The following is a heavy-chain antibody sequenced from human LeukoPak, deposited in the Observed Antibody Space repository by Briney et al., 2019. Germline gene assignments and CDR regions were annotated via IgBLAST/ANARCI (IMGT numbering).Heavy chain of an antibody. Sequence: GRSLRLSCAASGFTFSSYGIHWVRQAPGKGLEWVAVISYDGSNKYYVDSVKGRFTISRDNSKNTQKLQMNSLGAEDTAVYYCAKMRTPTAHSGDAFDIWGQGTMVTVSS. CDR2: ISYDGSNK. CDR1: GFTFSSYG. V-gene: IGHV3-30*18. J-gene: IGHJ3*02. CDR3: AKMRTPTAHSGDAFDI. D-gene: IGHD4-17*01.